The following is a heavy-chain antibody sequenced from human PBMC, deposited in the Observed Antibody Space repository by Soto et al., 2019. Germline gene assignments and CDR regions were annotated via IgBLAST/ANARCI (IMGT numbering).Heavy chain of an antibody. CDR1: GFTFSSYA. Sequence: PGGSLRLSCAGSGFTFSSYAMHWVRQAPGKGLEWVAVISFDGNNEYYADSVKGRFTISRDSSKNTLYLQMNSLRAEDTAVYYCARTEYSGSYYYDYWGQGTLVTVSS. D-gene: IGHD1-26*01. CDR3: ARTEYSGSYYYDY. CDR2: ISFDGNNE. V-gene: IGHV3-30*14. J-gene: IGHJ4*02.